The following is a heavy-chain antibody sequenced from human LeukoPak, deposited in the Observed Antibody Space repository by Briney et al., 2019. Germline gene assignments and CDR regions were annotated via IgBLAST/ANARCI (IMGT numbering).Heavy chain of an antibody. CDR3: ARDLNWGFDH. V-gene: IGHV3-48*02. CDR1: GFNFSSYS. Sequence: GGSLRLSCAASGFNFSSYSMNWVRQAPGKGLEWVSYLNGRSENINYADSVKGRFTISRDNAKNSLYLEMNSLRDEDTAVYYCARDLNWGFDHWGQGTLVTVSS. J-gene: IGHJ4*02. D-gene: IGHD7-27*01. CDR2: LNGRSENI.